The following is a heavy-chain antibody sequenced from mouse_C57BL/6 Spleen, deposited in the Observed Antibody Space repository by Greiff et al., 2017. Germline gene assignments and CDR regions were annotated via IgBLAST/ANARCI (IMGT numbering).Heavy chain of an antibody. D-gene: IGHD2-4*01. V-gene: IGHV5-6*01. Sequence: EVKLVESGGDLVKPGGSLKLSCAASGFTFSSYGMSWVRQTPDKRLEWVATISSGGSYTYYPDSVKGRFTISIDNAKNTLYLQMSSLKSEDTAMYYCARHEDDYDGGGFDYWGQGTTLTVSS. CDR2: ISSGGSYT. CDR3: ARHEDDYDGGGFDY. J-gene: IGHJ2*01. CDR1: GFTFSSYG.